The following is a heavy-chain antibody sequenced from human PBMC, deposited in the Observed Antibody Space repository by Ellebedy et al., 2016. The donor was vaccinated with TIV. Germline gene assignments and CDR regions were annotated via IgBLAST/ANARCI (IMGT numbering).Heavy chain of an antibody. CDR1: GGSVSSYY. V-gene: IGHV4-59*08. Sequence: MPSETLSLTCTVSGGSVSSYYWSWIRQPPGKGLEWIGYIFYSGSTNYSPSLKSRVTISLDTSKNRFSLKLNSVTAADTAVYYCAGDYGAYFDYWGQGTLVTVSS. D-gene: IGHD4-17*01. CDR3: AGDYGAYFDY. J-gene: IGHJ4*02. CDR2: IFYSGST.